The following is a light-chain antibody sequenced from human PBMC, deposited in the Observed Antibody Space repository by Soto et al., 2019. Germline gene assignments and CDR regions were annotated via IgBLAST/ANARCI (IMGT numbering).Light chain of an antibody. V-gene: IGLV1-36*01. J-gene: IGLJ3*02. CDR2: FDA. Sequence: QSVLTQPPSVSEAPRQWVTISCSGSSSNIGNNAVNWYQQLPGKAPPLLIFFDALLPSGVSARCSGSKSGTSAALAISGRQSEEEADDYCAAWDDSRNGRVCGGGTKLTVL. CDR1: SSNIGNNA. CDR3: AAWDDSRNGRV.